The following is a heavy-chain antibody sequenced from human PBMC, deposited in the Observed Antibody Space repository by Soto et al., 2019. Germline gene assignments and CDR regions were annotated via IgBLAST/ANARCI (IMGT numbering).Heavy chain of an antibody. CDR2: LGAADGRP. Sequence: GGALGLLCEVSGFNFRVNVVSWVRQAPGQGLECVSTLGAADGRPYYAASVKGPFPISRDNSKDTLYLQMNNLRAEAPALYSCAKGGVIATFGGVMVLYYFVSWGQGTSVP. D-gene: IGHD3-16*01. J-gene: IGHJ4*01. CDR3: AKGGVIATFGGVMVLYYFVS. V-gene: IGHV3-23*01. CDR1: GFNFRVNV.